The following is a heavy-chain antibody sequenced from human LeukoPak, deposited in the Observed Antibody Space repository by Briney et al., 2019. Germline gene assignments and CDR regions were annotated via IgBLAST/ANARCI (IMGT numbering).Heavy chain of an antibody. CDR2: ISGSSSYM. V-gene: IGHV3-21*01. D-gene: IGHD3-22*01. CDR3: AKAYYDSSGSSYYFDY. Sequence: GGSLRLSCAASGFPFSAYSMNWVRQAPGKGLEWVSSISGSSSYMFYADSVKGRFTISRDNAKNSLYLQMNSLRAEDTAVYYCAKAYYDSSGSSYYFDYWGQGTLVTVSS. CDR1: GFPFSAYS. J-gene: IGHJ4*02.